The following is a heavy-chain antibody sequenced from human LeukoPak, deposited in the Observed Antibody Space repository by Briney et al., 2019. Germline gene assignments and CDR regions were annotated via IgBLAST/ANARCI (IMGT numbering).Heavy chain of an antibody. V-gene: IGHV1-24*01. Sequence: GASVKVSCKVSGYTLTELSMHWVRQAPGKGLEWMGGFDPEDGETIYAQKFQGRVTMTEDTSTDTAYMELSSLRSEDTAVYYRAARNIITMIVVAHFDYWGQGTLVTVSS. J-gene: IGHJ4*02. D-gene: IGHD3-22*01. CDR3: AARNIITMIVVAHFDY. CDR2: FDPEDGET. CDR1: GYTLTELS.